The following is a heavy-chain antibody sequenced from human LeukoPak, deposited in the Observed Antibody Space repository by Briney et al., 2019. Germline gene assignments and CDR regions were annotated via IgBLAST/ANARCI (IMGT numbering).Heavy chain of an antibody. Sequence: GGSLRLSCAASGFTFSSYEMNWVRQAPGKGLEWVSYISSSGSTIYYADSVKGRFTISRDNAKNSLYLQMNSLRAEDTAVYYCARSGNRRELLWWFDPWGQGTLVTVSS. CDR1: GFTFSSYE. D-gene: IGHD1-7*01. CDR3: ARSGNRRELLWWFDP. CDR2: ISSSGSTI. J-gene: IGHJ5*02. V-gene: IGHV3-48*03.